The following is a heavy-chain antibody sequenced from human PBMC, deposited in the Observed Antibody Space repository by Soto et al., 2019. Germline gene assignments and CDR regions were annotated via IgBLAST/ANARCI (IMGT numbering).Heavy chain of an antibody. CDR2: VWDDGVNE. J-gene: IGHJ4*02. V-gene: IGHV3-33*06. Sequence: QVQLVESGGGVVQPGGSLRLSCTASGFTFNTYGMHWVRQAPGKGLEWVAVVWDDGVNEFYAGSVKGRFTIYRDNSKNTLFLQMNSLRVEYTAVYYCAKSRQSGDYPSYMDSWGQGPLVTVSS. CDR3: AKSRQSGDYPSYMDS. CDR1: GFTFNTYG. D-gene: IGHD4-17*01.